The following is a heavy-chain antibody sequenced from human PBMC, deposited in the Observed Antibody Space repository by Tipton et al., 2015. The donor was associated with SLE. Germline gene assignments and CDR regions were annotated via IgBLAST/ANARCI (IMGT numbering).Heavy chain of an antibody. Sequence: TLSLTCNVSGVSISSSYWSWLRQPAGKGLEWIGRLNPSGGTNYNPSLKSRVPMSLDTSKKQFSLKLTSVTAADTAVYYCARVGSTFDYWGQGTLVTVSS. CDR2: LNPSGGT. CDR1: GVSISSSY. D-gene: IGHD6-13*01. CDR3: ARVGSTFDY. V-gene: IGHV4-4*07. J-gene: IGHJ4*02.